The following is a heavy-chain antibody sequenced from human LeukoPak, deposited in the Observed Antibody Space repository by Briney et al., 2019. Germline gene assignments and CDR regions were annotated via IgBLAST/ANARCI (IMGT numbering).Heavy chain of an antibody. J-gene: IGHJ6*02. CDR2: IYYSGST. CDR3: ARVNVVGNYYYYGMDV. Sequence: PSETLSLTCTVSGGSISSGGYYWSWIRQHPGKGLEWIGYIYYSGSTYYNPSLKSRVTISVDTSKNQFSLKLSSVTAADTAVYYCARVNVVGNYYYYGMDVWGQGTTVTVSS. D-gene: IGHD1-26*01. CDR1: GGSISSGGYY. V-gene: IGHV4-31*03.